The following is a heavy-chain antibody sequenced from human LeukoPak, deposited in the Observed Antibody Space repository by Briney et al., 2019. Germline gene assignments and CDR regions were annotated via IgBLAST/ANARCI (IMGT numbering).Heavy chain of an antibody. V-gene: IGHV1-69*04. D-gene: IGHD6-13*01. Sequence: SVKVSCKASGGTFSSYAISWVRQAPGQGLEWMGRIIPILGIANYAQKFQGRVTITADKSTSTAYMELSSLRSEDTAVYYCAKDPRRIAWGYFDYWGQGTLVTVSS. CDR1: GGTFSSYA. J-gene: IGHJ4*02. CDR3: AKDPRRIAWGYFDY. CDR2: IIPILGIA.